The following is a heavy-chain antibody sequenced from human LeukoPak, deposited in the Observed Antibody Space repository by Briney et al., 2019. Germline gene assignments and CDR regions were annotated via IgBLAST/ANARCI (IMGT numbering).Heavy chain of an antibody. CDR3: ARAMGQQWLVPNGKSMDV. CDR2: MNPNSGNT. D-gene: IGHD6-19*01. Sequence: ASVKVSCKASGYTFTSYDINWVRQATGQGLEWMGWMNPNSGNTGYAQKFQGRVTMTRKTSISTAYMELSRLRSEDTAVYYCARAMGQQWLVPNGKSMDVWGQGTTVTVSS. J-gene: IGHJ6*02. CDR1: GYTFTSYD. V-gene: IGHV1-8*01.